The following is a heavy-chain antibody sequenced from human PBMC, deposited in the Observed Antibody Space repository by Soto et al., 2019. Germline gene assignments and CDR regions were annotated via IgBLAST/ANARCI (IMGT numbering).Heavy chain of an antibody. V-gene: IGHV1-18*01. CDR3: ARDTRIAVADRAEYFQH. J-gene: IGHJ1*01. D-gene: IGHD6-19*01. CDR2: ISAYNGNT. Sequence: SVKVSCKASGYTFTSYGISWVRQAPGQRLEWMGWISAYNGNTNYAQKLQGRVTMTTDTSTSTAYMELRSLRSDDTAVYYCARDTRIAVADRAEYFQHWGQGTLVTVSS. CDR1: GYTFTSYG.